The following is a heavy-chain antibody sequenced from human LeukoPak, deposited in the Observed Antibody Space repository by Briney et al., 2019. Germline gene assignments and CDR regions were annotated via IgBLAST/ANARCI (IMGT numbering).Heavy chain of an antibody. Sequence: SETLSLTCAVYGGSFSGYYWSWIRQPPGKGLEWIGEINHSGSTNYNPSLKSRVTISVDTSKNQFSLKLSSVTAADTAVYHCAGRIVVVPAAIPESRYFGYWGQGTLVTVSS. CDR3: AGRIVVVPAAIPESRYFGY. CDR2: INHSGST. V-gene: IGHV4-34*01. D-gene: IGHD2-2*02. CDR1: GGSFSGYY. J-gene: IGHJ4*02.